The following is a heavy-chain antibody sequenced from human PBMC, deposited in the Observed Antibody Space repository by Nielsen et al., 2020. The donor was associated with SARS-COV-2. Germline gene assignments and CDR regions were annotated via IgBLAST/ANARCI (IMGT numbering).Heavy chain of an antibody. CDR1: GGSISSYY. CDR3: ARGSAVWGYYGSGSYSTYFDY. D-gene: IGHD3-10*01. J-gene: IGHJ4*02. CDR2: IYYSGST. V-gene: IGHV4-59*01. Sequence: SETLSLTCTVSGGSISSYYWSWIRQPPGKGLEWIGYIYYSGSTNYNPSLKSRVTISVDTSTNQFSLKLSSVTAADTAVYYCARGSAVWGYYGSGSYSTYFDYWGQGTLVTVSS.